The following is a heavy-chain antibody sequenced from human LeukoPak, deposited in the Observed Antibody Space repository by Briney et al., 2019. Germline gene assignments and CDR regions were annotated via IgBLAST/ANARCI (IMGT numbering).Heavy chain of an antibody. CDR2: ISVDGGGT. D-gene: IGHD6-19*01. V-gene: IGHV3-23*01. CDR3: AKDPVGVAGPDY. J-gene: IGHJ4*02. Sequence: PGGSLRLSCAASGFXFSMYAISWVRQAPGKGLEWVSVISVDGGGTYYADSVKGRFTISRDNSKSTLYLQMNSLRAEDTAVYYCAKDPVGVAGPDYWGQGSLATVSS. CDR1: GFXFSMYA.